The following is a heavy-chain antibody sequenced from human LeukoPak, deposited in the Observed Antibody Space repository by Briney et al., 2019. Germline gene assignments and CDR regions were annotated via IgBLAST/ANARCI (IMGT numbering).Heavy chain of an antibody. CDR3: ARDAAGCSGTSCLFNWFDP. V-gene: IGHV3-48*01. D-gene: IGHD2-2*01. Sequence: GGSLRLSCAASGFTFSSYSMNWVRQAPGKGLEWVSYISSTSSSIYYADSVKGRFTISRDSAKNSLYLQMNSLRAEDTAVYYCARDAAGCSGTSCLFNWFDPWGQGTLVTVSS. CDR1: GFTFSSYS. CDR2: ISSTSSSI. J-gene: IGHJ5*02.